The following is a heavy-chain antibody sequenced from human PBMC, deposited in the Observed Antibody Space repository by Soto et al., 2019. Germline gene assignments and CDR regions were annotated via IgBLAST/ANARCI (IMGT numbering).Heavy chain of an antibody. V-gene: IGHV1-18*01. CDR1: GYTFSNYG. CDR3: SRVVPGAEAWFGP. J-gene: IGHJ5*02. CDR2: ISLYCGGT. D-gene: IGHD2-2*01. Sequence: QVQLVQSGGEVKRPGASVKVSCRSSGYTFSNYGITWVRQAPGQPLEWLGWISLYCGGTNYAQKFQGRASMTTDTSTTTAYMELRSRRADDTAVYYWSRVVPGAEAWFGPWGQGTLVTVAS.